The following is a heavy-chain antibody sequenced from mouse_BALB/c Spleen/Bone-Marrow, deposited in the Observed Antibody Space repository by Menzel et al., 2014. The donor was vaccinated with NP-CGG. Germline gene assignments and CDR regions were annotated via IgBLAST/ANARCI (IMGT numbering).Heavy chain of an antibody. Sequence: QVQLQQSGAELVKPGASVKLSCKASGYTFTSYWMHWVMQRPGQGLEWIGEILPSNGRTNYNEKFKSKATLTVDKSSNTAYMQLSSLTAEDSAVYYCDRWLLQYFDVWGAGTTVTVSS. V-gene: IGHV1S81*02. CDR2: ILPSNGRT. CDR1: GYTFTSYW. D-gene: IGHD2-3*01. CDR3: DRWLLQYFDV. J-gene: IGHJ1*01.